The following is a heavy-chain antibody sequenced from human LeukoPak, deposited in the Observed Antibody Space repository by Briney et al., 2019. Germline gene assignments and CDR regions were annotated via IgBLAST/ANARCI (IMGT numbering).Heavy chain of an antibody. V-gene: IGHV4-61*02. Sequence: SETLSLTCTVSGGSISRGSYYWSWIRQPAGKGLEWIGRIYTCGSTNYNPSLKSRVTISVDTSNNQFSLKLSSVTAADTAVYYCARGDFQQSVINWFDSWGQGTLVTVSS. CDR3: ARGDFQQSVINWFDS. CDR2: IYTCGST. D-gene: IGHD2-21*02. J-gene: IGHJ5*01. CDR1: GGSISRGSYY.